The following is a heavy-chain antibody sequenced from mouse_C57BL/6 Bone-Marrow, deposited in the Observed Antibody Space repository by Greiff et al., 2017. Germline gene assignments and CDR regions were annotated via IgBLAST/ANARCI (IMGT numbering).Heavy chain of an antibody. V-gene: IGHV1-81*01. J-gene: IGHJ3*01. D-gene: IGHD6-1*01. CDR1: GYTFTSYG. CDR3: ARWGRGLGFAY. CDR2: IYPRSGNT. Sequence: VQLQESGAELARPGASVKLSCKASGYTFTSYGLSWVKQRNGQGLEWIGEIYPRSGNTYYNEKFKGKATLTADKSSSTAYMDLRSLTPEDAAVYFCARWGRGLGFAYWGQGTLVTVSA.